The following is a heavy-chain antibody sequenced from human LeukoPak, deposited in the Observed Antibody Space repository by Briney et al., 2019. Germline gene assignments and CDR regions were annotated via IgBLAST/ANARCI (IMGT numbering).Heavy chain of an antibody. CDR2: IKHDGSEK. Sequence: PGGSLRLSCAASGFSFNSDWMDWVRQAPGKGLEWVANIKHDGSEKNCLDSVKGRFTISRDNSKNTLYLQMNSLRAEDTAVYYCARDSTGYWYFDLWGRGTLVSVSS. CDR1: GFSFNSDW. D-gene: IGHD3-3*02. J-gene: IGHJ2*01. CDR3: ARDSTGYWYFDL. V-gene: IGHV3-7*03.